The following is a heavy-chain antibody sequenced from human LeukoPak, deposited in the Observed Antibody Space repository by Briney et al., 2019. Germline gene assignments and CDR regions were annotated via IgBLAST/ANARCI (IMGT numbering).Heavy chain of an antibody. V-gene: IGHV3-20*04. CDR2: INWNGGST. CDR3: AREAYYYDSSGYPTENYFDY. CDR1: GFTFDDYG. J-gene: IGHJ4*02. D-gene: IGHD3-22*01. Sequence: PGGSLRLSCAASGFTFDDYGMSWVRQAPGKGLEWVSGINWNGGSTGYADSVKGRFTISRDNAKNSLYLQMNSLRAEDTAVYYCAREAYYYDSSGYPTENYFDYWGQGTLVTVSS.